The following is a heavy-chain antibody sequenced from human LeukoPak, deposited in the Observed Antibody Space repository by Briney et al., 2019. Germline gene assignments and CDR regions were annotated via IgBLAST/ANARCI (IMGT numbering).Heavy chain of an antibody. Sequence: AGGSLRLSCAASGXTFSTYSMNWVRQAPGKGLEWVSCISSSSSHIYYADSVKGRFTISRDNARNSLDLQMNSLRAEDTAVYFCARDVSGLDAFDIWGRGTRVTVSS. CDR3: ARDVSGLDAFDI. CDR1: GXTFSTYS. V-gene: IGHV3-21*01. J-gene: IGHJ3*02. D-gene: IGHD2/OR15-2a*01. CDR2: ISSSSSHI.